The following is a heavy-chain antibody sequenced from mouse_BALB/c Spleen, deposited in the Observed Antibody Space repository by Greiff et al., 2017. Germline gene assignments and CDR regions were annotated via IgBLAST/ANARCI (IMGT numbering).Heavy chain of an antibody. V-gene: IGHV14-3*02. J-gene: IGHJ4*01. D-gene: IGHD2-10*02. CDR1: GFNIKDTY. CDR3: AREGVYGNYYAMDY. Sequence: EVKLMESGAELVKPGASVKLSCTASGFNIKDTYMHWVKQRPEQGLEWIGRIDPANGNTKYDPKFQGKATITADTSSNTAYLQLSSLTSEDTAVYYCAREGVYGNYYAMDYWGQGTSVTVSS. CDR2: IDPANGNT.